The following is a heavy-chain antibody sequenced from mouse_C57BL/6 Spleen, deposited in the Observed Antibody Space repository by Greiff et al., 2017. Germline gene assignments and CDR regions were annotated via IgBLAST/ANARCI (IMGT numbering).Heavy chain of an antibody. CDR2: ISSGGSYT. CDR3: ARQENAMDY. Sequence: EVKLVESGGDLVKPGGSLKLSCAASGFTFSSYGMSWVRQTPDKRLEWVATISSGGSYTYYQDSVKGRFTISRDNAKNTLYLQMSSLKSEDTAMYYCARQENAMDYWGQGTSVTVSS. J-gene: IGHJ4*01. CDR1: GFTFSSYG. V-gene: IGHV5-6*01.